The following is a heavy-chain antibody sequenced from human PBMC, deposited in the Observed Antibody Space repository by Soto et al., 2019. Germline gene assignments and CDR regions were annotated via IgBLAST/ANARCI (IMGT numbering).Heavy chain of an antibody. CDR3: RRSSRYSTDV. D-gene: IGHD6-13*01. CDR2: IYSIGST. Sequence: SETLSLTCTVSCGSISSSSYWGWIRQPPGKGLEWIGSIYSIGSTYYNPSLKSRVTISVDTSKNQFSLKLSSVTAADTAVYYCRRSSRYSTDVWGQGTTVTVSS. J-gene: IGHJ6*02. V-gene: IGHV4-39*01. CDR1: CGSISSSSY.